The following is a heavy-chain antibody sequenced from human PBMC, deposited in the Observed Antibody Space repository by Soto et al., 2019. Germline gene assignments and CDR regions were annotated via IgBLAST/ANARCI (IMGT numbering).Heavy chain of an antibody. CDR1: GGSISSYY. CDR3: ARRYSSAFDI. J-gene: IGHJ3*02. V-gene: IGHV4-59*08. D-gene: IGHD6-13*01. CDR2: IYYSGST. Sequence: SETLSLTCTVSGGSISSYYWSWIRQPPGKGQEWIGYIYYSGSTNYNPSLKSRVTISVDTSKNQFSLKLSSVTAADTAVYYCARRYSSAFDIWGQGTMVTVSS.